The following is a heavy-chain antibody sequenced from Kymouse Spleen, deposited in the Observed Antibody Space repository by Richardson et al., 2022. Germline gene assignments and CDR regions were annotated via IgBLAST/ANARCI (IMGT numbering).Heavy chain of an antibody. CDR3: AREGGTSTFYYYYYYGMDV. J-gene: IGHJ6*02. Sequence: QLQLQESGPGLVKPSETLSLTCTVSGGSISSSSYYWGWIRQPPGKGLEWIGSIYYSGSTYYNPSLKSRVTISVDTSKNQFSLKLSSVTAADTAVYYCAREGGTSTFYYYYYYGMDVWGQGTTVTVSS. CDR1: GGSISSSSYY. V-gene: IGHV4-39*01. D-gene: IGHD3-16*02. CDR2: IYYSGST.